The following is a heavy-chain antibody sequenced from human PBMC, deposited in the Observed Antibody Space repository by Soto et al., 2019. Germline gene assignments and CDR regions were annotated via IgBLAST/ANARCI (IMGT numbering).Heavy chain of an antibody. V-gene: IGHV3-23*01. Sequence: GGSLRLSCAASGFSFNRYVMAWVRQVPGKGLEWVSAMRGDGYTTYYGDSMKGRCTISRVNSENTVFLQMNSLRAEDSGLYFCVKASGGGWPYYFDSWGQGTLVTVSS. CDR3: VKASGGGWPYYFDS. D-gene: IGHD2-15*01. CDR1: GFSFNRYV. CDR2: MRGDGYTT. J-gene: IGHJ4*02.